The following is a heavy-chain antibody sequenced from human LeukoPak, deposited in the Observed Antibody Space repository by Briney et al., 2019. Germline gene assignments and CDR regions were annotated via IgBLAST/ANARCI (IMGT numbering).Heavy chain of an antibody. CDR3: ARGAEYYYGSGSLDWFDP. CDR1: GDSISSGGYY. V-gene: IGHV4-31*03. D-gene: IGHD3-10*01. Sequence: SQTLSLTCTVSGDSISSGGYYWSWIRQHPGKGLEWIGYIYYSGSTYYNPSLKSRVTISVDTSKNQFSLKLSSVTAADTAVYYCARGAEYYYGSGSLDWFDPWGQGTLVTVSS. CDR2: IYYSGST. J-gene: IGHJ5*02.